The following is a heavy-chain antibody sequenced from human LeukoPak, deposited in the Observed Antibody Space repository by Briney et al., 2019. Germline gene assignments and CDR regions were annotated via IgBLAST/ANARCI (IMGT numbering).Heavy chain of an antibody. J-gene: IGHJ5*02. Sequence: PSETLSLTCTVSGYSISSGYYWGWIRQPPGKGLEWIGEINHSGSTNYNPSLKSRVTISVDTSKNQFSLKLSSVTAADTAVYYCARHGITMVRGVIVSHWFDPWGQGTLVTVSS. CDR1: GYSISSGYY. D-gene: IGHD3-10*01. CDR3: ARHGITMVRGVIVSHWFDP. CDR2: INHSGST. V-gene: IGHV4-38-2*02.